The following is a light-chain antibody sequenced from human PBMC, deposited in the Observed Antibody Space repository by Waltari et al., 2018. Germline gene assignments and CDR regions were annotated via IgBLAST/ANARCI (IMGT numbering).Light chain of an antibody. J-gene: IGLJ2*01. CDR2: EVN. CDR3: SSYGGSSTLV. Sequence: QSALTQPPSASGSPGQSVTISCTGSSNDVGGFDYVSWYQNQPGNAPKLIIREVNKRPSGVPDRFSGSKSGNSAYLTVSGLQADDDGDYHCSSYGGSSTLVFGGGTKLTVL. CDR1: SNDVGGFDY. V-gene: IGLV2-8*01.